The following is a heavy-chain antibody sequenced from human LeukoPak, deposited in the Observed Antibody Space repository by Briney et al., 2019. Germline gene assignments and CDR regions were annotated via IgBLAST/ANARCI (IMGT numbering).Heavy chain of an antibody. V-gene: IGHV3-30-3*01. CDR1: GFTFSSYA. CDR3: ARAGYYDSSGHGGGIDY. D-gene: IGHD3-22*01. Sequence: GALRLSCAASGFTFSSYAMHWVRQAPGKGLEWVAVISYDGSNKYYADSVKGRFTISRDNSKNTLYLQMNSLRAEDTAVYYCARAGYYDSSGHGGGIDYWGQGTLVTVSS. CDR2: ISYDGSNK. J-gene: IGHJ4*02.